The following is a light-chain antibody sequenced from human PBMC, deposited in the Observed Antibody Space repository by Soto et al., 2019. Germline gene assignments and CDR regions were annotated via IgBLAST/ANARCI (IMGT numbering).Light chain of an antibody. CDR2: LNSDGSH. CDR1: SGHITYA. V-gene: IGLV4-69*01. J-gene: IGLJ2*01. CDR3: QTWGTDIVI. Sequence: QLVLTQSPSASASLGASVKLTCTLSSGHITYAITWHQQQPEKGPRYLMKLNSDGSHSKGDGIPDRFSGSSSGAERYLTISSLQSEDEADYYCQTWGTDIVIFGGGTQLTVL.